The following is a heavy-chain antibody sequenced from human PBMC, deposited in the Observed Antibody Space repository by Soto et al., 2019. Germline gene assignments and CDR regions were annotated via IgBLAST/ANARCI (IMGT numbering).Heavy chain of an antibody. Sequence: GGSLRLSCEASRGAFGDYWMHWVRQAPGKGLEWVSTISGSGGSTYYADSVKGRFTISRDNSKNTLYLQMNSLRAEDTAVYYCAKDQGSSWYEIDYWGQGTLVTVSS. J-gene: IGHJ4*02. CDR2: ISGSGGST. D-gene: IGHD6-13*01. V-gene: IGHV3-23*01. CDR3: AKDQGSSWYEIDY. CDR1: RGAFGDYW.